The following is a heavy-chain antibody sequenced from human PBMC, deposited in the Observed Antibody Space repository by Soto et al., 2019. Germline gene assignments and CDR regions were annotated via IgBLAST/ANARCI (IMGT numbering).Heavy chain of an antibody. D-gene: IGHD2-8*01. CDR2: IYYSGST. J-gene: IGHJ5*02. Sequence: QLQLQESDPGLVKPSETLSLTCTVSGGSISSSSYYWGWIRQPPGKGLEWIGSIYYSGSTYYNPSLKSRVTISVDTSKNQFSLKLSSVTAADTAVYYCARRTINYGIPINWFDPWGQGTLVTVSS. CDR3: ARRTINYGIPINWFDP. V-gene: IGHV4-39*01. CDR1: GGSISSSSYY.